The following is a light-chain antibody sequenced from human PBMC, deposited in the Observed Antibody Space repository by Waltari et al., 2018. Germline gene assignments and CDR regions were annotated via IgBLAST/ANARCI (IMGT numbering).Light chain of an antibody. CDR2: DVS. CDR3: SSYISSSTLEL. J-gene: IGLJ2*01. V-gene: IGLV2-14*03. CDR1: SRHVGASNY. Sequence: QSALTQPASVSGSPGHSLTLSCPGTSRHVGASNYVSWYQQHPGKAPKLMIFDVSNRPSGVSNRFSGSKSSNTASLTISGLQAEDEADYYCSSYISSSTLELFGGGTSLTVL.